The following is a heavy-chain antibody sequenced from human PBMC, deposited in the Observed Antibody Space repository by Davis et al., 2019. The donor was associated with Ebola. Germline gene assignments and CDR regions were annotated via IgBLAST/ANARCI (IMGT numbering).Heavy chain of an antibody. V-gene: IGHV3-23*01. CDR1: GFAFSSYV. Sequence: GGSLRLSCAASGFAFSSYVMSRVRRAPGKGLEWVSTLGLSADTYYADSVKGRFTISRDNSKNTLHLQMNSLRVEDTAIYYCAKDTSNVWFDVWGQGTMVTVSS. J-gene: IGHJ3*01. D-gene: IGHD6-19*01. CDR3: AKDTSNVWFDV. CDR2: LGLSADT.